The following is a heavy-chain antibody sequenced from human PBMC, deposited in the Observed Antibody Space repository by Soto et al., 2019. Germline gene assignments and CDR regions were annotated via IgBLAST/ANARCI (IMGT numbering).Heavy chain of an antibody. Sequence: ASVKVSCKASGYTFIGYYIHWVRQVPGQGLEWMGWISGHNGNTKYAQRLQGRVTMTTDTSTSTAYMELRSLKSDDTAVYYCARDLYPLAYYFDYWGQGTLVTVSS. CDR2: ISGHNGNT. CDR1: GYTFIGYY. V-gene: IGHV1-18*04. CDR3: ARDLYPLAYYFDY. J-gene: IGHJ4*02.